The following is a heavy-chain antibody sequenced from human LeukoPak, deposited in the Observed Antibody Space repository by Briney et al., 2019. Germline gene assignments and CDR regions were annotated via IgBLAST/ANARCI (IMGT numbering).Heavy chain of an antibody. V-gene: IGHV1-18*01. Sequence: ASVKVSCEASGYTFTSYGISWVRQAPGQGLEWMGWISAYRGNINYAQKFQGRVTMTTDTSASTAYMELRSLRSDDTAMYYCARGVTTSFDYWGQGTLVTVSS. J-gene: IGHJ4*02. CDR3: ARGVTTSFDY. CDR2: ISAYRGNI. CDR1: GYTFTSYG. D-gene: IGHD4-17*01.